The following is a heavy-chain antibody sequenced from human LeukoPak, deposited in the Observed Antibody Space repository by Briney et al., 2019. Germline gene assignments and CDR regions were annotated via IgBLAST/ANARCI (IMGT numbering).Heavy chain of an antibody. CDR1: GGSISSSSYY. D-gene: IGHD1-26*01. CDR3: ARQEAWDRGFDY. CDR2: IYYSGST. V-gene: IGHV4-39*01. Sequence: PSETLSLTCTVSGGSISSSSYYWGWIRQPPGKGLEWIGSIYYSGSTYYNPSLKSRVTISVDTSKNQFSLKLSSVTAADTAVYYCARQEAWDRGFDYWGQGTLVTVSS. J-gene: IGHJ4*02.